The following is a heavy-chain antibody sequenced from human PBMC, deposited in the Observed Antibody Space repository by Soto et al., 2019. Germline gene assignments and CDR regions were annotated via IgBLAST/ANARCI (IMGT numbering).Heavy chain of an antibody. V-gene: IGHV3-30*03. CDR1: GFTFSSFG. D-gene: IGHD6-19*01. CDR2: ISYDGNNK. J-gene: IGHJ6*02. CDR3: ARQFDSSGWYYYYYGMDV. Sequence: QVQLVESGGGVVQPGRSLRLSCAASGFTFSSFGMHWVRQAPGKGLEWVAIISYDGNNKYCADSVQGRFTISRDNSKNTLYLQMNSLRAEDTAVYYCARQFDSSGWYYYYYGMDVWGQGTTVTVSS.